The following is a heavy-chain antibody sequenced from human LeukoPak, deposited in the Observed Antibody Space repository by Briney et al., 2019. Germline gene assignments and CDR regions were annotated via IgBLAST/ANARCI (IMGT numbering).Heavy chain of an antibody. V-gene: IGHV4-59*08. CDR3: ARRLSSSGWGDWYFDL. CDR1: GGSISSYY. J-gene: IGHJ2*01. D-gene: IGHD6-19*01. Sequence: SETLSLTCTVSGGSISSYYWSWIRQPPGKGLEWIGYIYYSGSTNYNPSLKSRVTISVDTSKNQFSLKLSSVTDADTAVYYCARRLSSSGWGDWYFDLWGRGTLVTVSS. CDR2: IYYSGST.